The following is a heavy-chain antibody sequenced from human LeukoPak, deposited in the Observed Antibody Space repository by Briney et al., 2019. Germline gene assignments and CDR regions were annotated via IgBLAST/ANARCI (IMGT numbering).Heavy chain of an antibody. J-gene: IGHJ4*02. Sequence: GGSLRLSCAASGFTFSSYAMHWVRQAPGKGLEWVAVISYDGSNKYYADSVKGRFTISRDNSKNTLYLQMNSLRAEDTAVYYCARGSVSGVLPDYDILTGPSWGQGTLVTVSS. CDR2: ISYDGSNK. D-gene: IGHD3-9*01. CDR1: GFTFSSYA. V-gene: IGHV3-30-3*01. CDR3: ARGSVSGVLPDYDILTGPS.